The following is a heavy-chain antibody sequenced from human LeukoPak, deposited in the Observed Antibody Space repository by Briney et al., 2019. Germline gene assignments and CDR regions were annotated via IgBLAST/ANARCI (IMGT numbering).Heavy chain of an antibody. CDR1: GGSISSGDYY. D-gene: IGHD1-14*01. V-gene: IGHV4-30-4*08. Sequence: SQTLSLTCTVSGGSISSGDYYWSWIRQPPGKGLEWIGEINHSGSTNYNPSLKSRVTISVDTSKNQFSLKLSSVTAADTAVYYCARGRRAHIKDYWGQGTLVTVSS. CDR2: INHSGST. J-gene: IGHJ4*02. CDR3: ARGRRAHIKDY.